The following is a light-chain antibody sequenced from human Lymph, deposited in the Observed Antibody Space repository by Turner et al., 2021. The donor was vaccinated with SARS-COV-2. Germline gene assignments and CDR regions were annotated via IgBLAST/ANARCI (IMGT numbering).Light chain of an antibody. J-gene: IGKJ4*01. V-gene: IGKV1-39*01. Sequence: DIQMTQSPSSLSTSVGERVTITCRASQTIYNHLNWYQQKQGKAPRLLIYAASSLQSGVPSRFSGSRSGTDFTLTISSLQPEHFASYYCQQSYIPVTFGGGTKVENK. CDR1: QTIYNH. CDR2: AAS. CDR3: QQSYIPVT.